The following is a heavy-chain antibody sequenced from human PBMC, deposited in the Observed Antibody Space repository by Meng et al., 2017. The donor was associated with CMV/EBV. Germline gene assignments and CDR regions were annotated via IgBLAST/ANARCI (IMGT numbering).Heavy chain of an antibody. CDR1: GGSFSGYY. J-gene: IGHJ5*02. V-gene: IGHV4-34*01. Sequence: YGGSFSGYYWRWIRQPPGKGLEWIWEINHSGSTNYTPSLKSRVTISVDTSKNQFSLKLSSVTAADTAVYYCARNYDFWSGYWNWFDPWGQGTLVTVSS. D-gene: IGHD3-3*01. CDR3: ARNYDFWSGYWNWFDP. CDR2: INHSGST.